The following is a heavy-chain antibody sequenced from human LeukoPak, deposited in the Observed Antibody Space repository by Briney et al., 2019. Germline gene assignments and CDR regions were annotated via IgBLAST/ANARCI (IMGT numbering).Heavy chain of an antibody. Sequence: GGTLRLSCAASGFTFSSYEMNWVRQAPGKGLEWVSYISSSGSTIYYADSVKGRFTISRDNAKNSLYLQMNSLRAEDTAVYYCARDVGLPIAAAGDYWGQGTLVTVSS. CDR3: ARDVGLPIAAAGDY. D-gene: IGHD6-13*01. CDR2: ISSSGSTI. J-gene: IGHJ4*02. CDR1: GFTFSSYE. V-gene: IGHV3-48*03.